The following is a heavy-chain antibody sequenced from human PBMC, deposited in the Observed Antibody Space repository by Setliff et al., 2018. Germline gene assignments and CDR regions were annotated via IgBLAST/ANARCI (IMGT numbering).Heavy chain of an antibody. CDR3: AKDLGDDGHYYYYMDV. J-gene: IGHJ6*03. CDR2: VYRGGSTT. CDR1: GFTFDDYA. Sequence: GGSLRLSCAASGFTFDDYAMSWVRQAPGKRLEWVSVVYRGGSTTFYADSVKGRFTISRDDSKNTLYLQMNSLTVDDTAVYHCAKDLGDDGHYYYYMDVWGKGTTVTVSS. V-gene: IGHV3-23*03. D-gene: IGHD4-17*01.